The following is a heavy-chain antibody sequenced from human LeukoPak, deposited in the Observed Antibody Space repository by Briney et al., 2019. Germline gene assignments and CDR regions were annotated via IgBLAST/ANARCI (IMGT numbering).Heavy chain of an antibody. Sequence: PSETLSLTCTVSDDXISXYYWXWXRXPPGRGLEWIGYIYXXGSTNYNPSLKSRVTISVDPSKNQFSLKLSSVTAVDTAVYYCARGAYDILTGNFRYWYFDLWGRGTLVTVSS. CDR2: IYXXGST. V-gene: IGHV4-59*01. CDR1: DDXISXYY. CDR3: ARGAYDILTGNFRYWYFDL. D-gene: IGHD3-9*01. J-gene: IGHJ2*01.